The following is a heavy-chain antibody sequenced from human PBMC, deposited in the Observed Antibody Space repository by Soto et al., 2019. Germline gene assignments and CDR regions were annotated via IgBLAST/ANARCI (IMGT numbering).Heavy chain of an antibody. V-gene: IGHV1-18*01. Sequence: QVQLVQSGGEVKKPGASVKVSCKASGYTFTSYSISWVRQAPGQGLEWMGWINVYNGNTKYAQKFQGRVTMTTDTSTSKVYMELRSLSSDDTAVYYCARDGVAVTTGFSGYWGQGTLVTVSS. D-gene: IGHD4-4*01. CDR3: ARDGVAVTTGFSGY. J-gene: IGHJ4*02. CDR2: INVYNGNT. CDR1: GYTFTSYS.